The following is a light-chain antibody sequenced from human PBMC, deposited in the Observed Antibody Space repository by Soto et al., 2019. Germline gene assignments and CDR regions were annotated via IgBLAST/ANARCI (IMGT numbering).Light chain of an antibody. V-gene: IGKV3-15*01. CDR3: QQYNNWTLYT. CDR1: QSVSSN. Sequence: ERVLTPAAATPSKTPGERATLSCRASQSVSSNLAWYQQKPGQAPRLLIYGASTRATGIPARFSGSGSGTEFTLTISSLQSEDFAVYYCQQYNNWTLYTFGQGTKVDIK. CDR2: GAS. J-gene: IGKJ2*01.